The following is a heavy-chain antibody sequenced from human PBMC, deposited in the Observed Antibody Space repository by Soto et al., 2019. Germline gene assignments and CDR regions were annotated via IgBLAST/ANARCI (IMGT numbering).Heavy chain of an antibody. CDR1: RFTFSDYY. CDR3: ARVFDYGDYFDY. D-gene: IGHD4-17*01. CDR2: ISSSGSTI. V-gene: IGHV3-11*01. Sequence: GGSLRLSCAASRFTFSDYYMSWIRQAPGKGLEWVSYISSSGSTIYYADSVKGRFTISRDNAKNSLYLQMNSLRAEDTAVYYCARVFDYGDYFDYWGQGTLVTVSS. J-gene: IGHJ4*02.